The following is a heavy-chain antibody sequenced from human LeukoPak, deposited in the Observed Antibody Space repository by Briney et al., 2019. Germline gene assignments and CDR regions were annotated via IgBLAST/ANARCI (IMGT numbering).Heavy chain of an antibody. Sequence: SSVKVSCKASGGTFSSYAISWVRQAPGQGLEWMGRIIPIFGTANYAQKFQGRVTITTDESTSTAYMELSSLRSDDTAVYYCARDQSYGDYVSNGYWGQGTLVTVSS. CDR3: ARDQSYGDYVSNGY. CDR1: GGTFSSYA. CDR2: IIPIFGTA. D-gene: IGHD4-17*01. V-gene: IGHV1-69*05. J-gene: IGHJ4*02.